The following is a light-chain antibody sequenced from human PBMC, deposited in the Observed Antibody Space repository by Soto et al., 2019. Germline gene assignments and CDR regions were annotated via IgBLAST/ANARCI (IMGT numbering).Light chain of an antibody. V-gene: IGKV3-15*01. CDR3: QHHYDYSPLI. CDR2: GAS. Sequence: EIVMTQSPATLSVSPGERATLSCRASRNINRKLAWYQQKPGQAPRLLISGASTRATGIPARFSGSGSGTEFTLTISSLLSEDFVVYYCQHHYDYSPLIFGGGTKVDIK. CDR1: RNINRK. J-gene: IGKJ4*01.